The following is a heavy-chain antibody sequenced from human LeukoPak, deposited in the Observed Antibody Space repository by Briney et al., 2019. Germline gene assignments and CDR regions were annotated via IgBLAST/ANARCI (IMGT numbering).Heavy chain of an antibody. CDR1: GGSISSGGYS. J-gene: IGHJ5*02. Sequence: TLSLTCAVSGGSISSGGYSWSWIRQPPGKGLEWIGYIYHSGSTYYNPSLKSRVTISVDRSKNQFSLKLSSVTAADTAVYYCARSQGNWFDPWGQETLVTVSS. V-gene: IGHV4-30-2*01. CDR3: ARSQGNWFDP. CDR2: IYHSGST.